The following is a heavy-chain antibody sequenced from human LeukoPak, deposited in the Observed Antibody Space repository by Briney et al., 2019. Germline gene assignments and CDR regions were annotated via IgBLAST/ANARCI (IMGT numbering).Heavy chain of an antibody. CDR1: GYTFTSYG. J-gene: IGHJ5*02. CDR3: ARVIVGATANWFDP. CDR2: ISAYNGNT. Sequence: ASVKVSCRASGYTFTSYGISWVRQAPGQGLEWMGWISAYNGNTNYAQKLQGRVTMTTDTSTSTAYMELRSLRSDDTAVYYCARVIVGATANWFDPWGQGTLVTVSS. V-gene: IGHV1-18*01. D-gene: IGHD1-26*01.